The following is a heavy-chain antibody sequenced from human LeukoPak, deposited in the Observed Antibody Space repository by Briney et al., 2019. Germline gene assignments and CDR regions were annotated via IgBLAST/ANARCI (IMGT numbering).Heavy chain of an antibody. Sequence: GESLKISCKGPGYSFTSYWIGWVRQMPGKGLEWMGIIYPGDSDTRYSPSFQGQVTISADKSISTAYLQWSSLKASDTAMYYCARLNYYGSGKGAFDIWGQGTMVTVSS. CDR1: GYSFTSYW. D-gene: IGHD3-10*01. CDR2: IYPGDSDT. J-gene: IGHJ3*02. V-gene: IGHV5-51*01. CDR3: ARLNYYGSGKGAFDI.